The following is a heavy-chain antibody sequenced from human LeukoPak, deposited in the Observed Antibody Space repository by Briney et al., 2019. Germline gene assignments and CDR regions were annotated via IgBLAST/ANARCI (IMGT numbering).Heavy chain of an antibody. CDR3: ARVVTMVRGVIIPAYYYMDV. CDR1: GGTFSSYA. D-gene: IGHD3-10*01. V-gene: IGHV1-69*05. J-gene: IGHJ6*03. Sequence: GASVKVSCKASGGTFSSYAISWVRQAPGQGLEWMGRIIPIFGTANYAQKFQGRVTITTDESTSTAYMELSSLRSEDTAVYYCARVVTMVRGVIIPAYYYMDVWGKGTTVTVSS. CDR2: IIPIFGTA.